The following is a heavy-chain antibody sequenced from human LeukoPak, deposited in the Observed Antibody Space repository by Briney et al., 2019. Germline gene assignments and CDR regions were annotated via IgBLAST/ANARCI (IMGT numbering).Heavy chain of an antibody. CDR1: GFTFSSYG. J-gene: IGHJ4*02. Sequence: PGGSLRLSCAASGFTFSSYGMHWVRQAPGKGLEWVAVIWYGGSNKHYADSVKGRFTISRGNSKNTLYLQMNSLRAEDTAVYYRAREQLGLDYWGQGTLVTVSS. V-gene: IGHV3-33*08. CDR2: IWYGGSNK. CDR3: AREQLGLDY. D-gene: IGHD6-6*01.